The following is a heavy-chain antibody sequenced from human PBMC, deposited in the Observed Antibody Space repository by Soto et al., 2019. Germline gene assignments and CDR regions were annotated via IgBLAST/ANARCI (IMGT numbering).Heavy chain of an antibody. CDR2: IYPGDSDT. D-gene: IGHD2-2*01. Sequence: GESLKISCKGSGYSFTSYWIGWVRQMPGKGLEWMGIIYPGDSDTRYSPSFQGQVTISADKSISTAYLQWSSLKASDTAMYYCARRVEGYCSSTSCYKVVYYFDYWGQGTLVTVSS. V-gene: IGHV5-51*01. J-gene: IGHJ4*02. CDR1: GYSFTSYW. CDR3: ARRVEGYCSSTSCYKVVYYFDY.